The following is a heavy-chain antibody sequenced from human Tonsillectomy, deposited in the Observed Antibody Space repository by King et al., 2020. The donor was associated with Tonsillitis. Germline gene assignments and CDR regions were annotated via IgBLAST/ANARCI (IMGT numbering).Heavy chain of an antibody. D-gene: IGHD6-6*01. CDR2: IYPGDSDT. CDR3: ARNKYSXSSSLDY. CDR1: GYRFSTSW. V-gene: IGHV5-51*03. Sequence: QLVQSGAEVKKPGESLKISCKGSGYRFSTSWIAWVRQMPGKGLEWMGTIYPGDSDTRYSPSFQGQVTISADKSIDTAYLQWSSLKASDTAMYYCARNKYSXSSSLDYWGQGTLVTVSS. J-gene: IGHJ4*02.